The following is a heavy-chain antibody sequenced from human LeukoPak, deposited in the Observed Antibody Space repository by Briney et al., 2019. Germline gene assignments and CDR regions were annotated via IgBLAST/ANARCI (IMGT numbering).Heavy chain of an antibody. V-gene: IGHV3-48*04. CDR3: AELGITMIGDV. CDR2: ISSGGSTI. Sequence: LPGGSLRLSCAASGFTFSSYSMNWVRQAPGKGLEWVSYISSGGSTIYYADSVKGRFTISRDNAKNSLYLQMNSLRAEDTAVYYCAELGITMIGDVWGKGTTVTISS. D-gene: IGHD3-10*02. CDR1: GFTFSSYS. J-gene: IGHJ6*04.